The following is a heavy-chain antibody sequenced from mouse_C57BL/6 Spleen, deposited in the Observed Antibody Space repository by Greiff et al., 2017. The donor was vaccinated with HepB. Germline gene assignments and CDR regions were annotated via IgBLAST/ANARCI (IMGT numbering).Heavy chain of an antibody. D-gene: IGHD1-1*01. CDR3: ARPITTVESAWFAY. CDR2: IDPNSGGT. V-gene: IGHV1-72*01. CDR1: GYTFTSYW. J-gene: IGHJ3*01. Sequence: QVQLQQPGAELVKPGASVKLSCKASGYTFTSYWMHWVKQRPGRGLEWIGRIDPNSGGTKYNEKFKSKATLTVDKPSSTAYMQLSSLTSEDSAVYYCARPITTVESAWFAYGGQGTLVTVSA.